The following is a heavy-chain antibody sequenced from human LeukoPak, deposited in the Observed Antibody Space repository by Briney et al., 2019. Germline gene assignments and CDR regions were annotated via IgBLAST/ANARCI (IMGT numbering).Heavy chain of an antibody. CDR2: ISHSGST. CDR1: GGSFSGYY. Sequence: SETLSLTCAVYGGSFSGYYWSWIRQPPGKGLEWIGEISHSGSTNYNPSLKSRVTISVDTSKNQFSLKLSSVTAADTAVYYCASGDSSSWYFWFDPWGQGTLVTVSS. V-gene: IGHV4-34*01. CDR3: ASGDSSSWYFWFDP. J-gene: IGHJ5*02. D-gene: IGHD6-13*01.